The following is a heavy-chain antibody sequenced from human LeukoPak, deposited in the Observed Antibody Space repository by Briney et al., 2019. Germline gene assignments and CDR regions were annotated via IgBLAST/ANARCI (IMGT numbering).Heavy chain of an antibody. V-gene: IGHV3-48*01. J-gene: IGHJ3*02. CDR2: ISSGSRTI. CDR1: GFTFSSYS. D-gene: IGHD5-18*01. Sequence: GGSLRLSCAASGFTFSSYSMNWVRQAPGKGLEWVSYISSGSRTIYYADSVKGRFTISRDNAKNSLYLQMNSLRADDTAVYYCARLRSYGWSDAFDIWGQGTMVTVSS. CDR3: ARLRSYGWSDAFDI.